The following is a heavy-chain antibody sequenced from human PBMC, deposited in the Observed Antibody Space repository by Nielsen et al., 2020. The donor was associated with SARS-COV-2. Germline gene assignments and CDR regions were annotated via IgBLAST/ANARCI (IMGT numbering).Heavy chain of an antibody. D-gene: IGHD5-12*01. J-gene: IGHJ4*02. Sequence: GGSLRLSCAASGSTFSSSAMSWLRQAPGKGLEWVSLIYGSGSSSYYADSVKGRFTISRDNSKNTLSLQMNSLRAEDTAIYYCAKDSYVYGDYFDSWGQGTLVTVSS. V-gene: IGHV3-23*05. CDR2: IYGSGSSS. CDR1: GSTFSSSA. CDR3: AKDSYVYGDYFDS.